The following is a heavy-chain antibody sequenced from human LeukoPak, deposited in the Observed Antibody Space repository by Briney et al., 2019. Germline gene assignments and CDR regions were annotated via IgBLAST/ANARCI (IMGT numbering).Heavy chain of an antibody. CDR1: GFTFSGYW. CDR2: IKTDGSST. Sequence: GGSLRLSCAASGFTFSGYWMKWVRQVPGKGLVWLSRIKTDGSSTDYADSVKGRFTISRDNAKNTLYLQMNSLRGEDTAVYYCVRDLSRDSSRWGQGTLVTVSS. D-gene: IGHD3-22*01. V-gene: IGHV3-74*01. CDR3: VRDLSRDSSR. J-gene: IGHJ4*02.